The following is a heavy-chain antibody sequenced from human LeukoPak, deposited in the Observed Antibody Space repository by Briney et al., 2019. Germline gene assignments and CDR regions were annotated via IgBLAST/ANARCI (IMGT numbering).Heavy chain of an antibody. CDR3: AKDISNYDFWSGFYT. CDR2: ISGDGGST. D-gene: IGHD3-3*01. Sequence: GGSLRLSCAASGFTFDDYAMHWVRQAPGKGLEWVSLISGDGGSTYYADSVKGRFTISRDNSKNSLYLQMNSLRTEDTALYYCAKDISNYDFWSGFYTWGQGTLVTVSS. J-gene: IGHJ5*02. V-gene: IGHV3-43*02. CDR1: GFTFDDYA.